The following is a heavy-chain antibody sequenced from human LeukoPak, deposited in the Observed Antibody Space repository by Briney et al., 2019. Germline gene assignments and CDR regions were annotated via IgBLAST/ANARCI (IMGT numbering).Heavy chain of an antibody. D-gene: IGHD6-19*01. CDR2: ISSSSSYV. J-gene: IGHJ4*02. CDR3: ARDLRTGIAVAVDY. V-gene: IGHV3-21*01. Sequence: GGSLRLSCAASGFTFGSYSMNWVRQAPGKGLEWVSSISSSSSYVYYADSVMGRFTISRDNAKNSLYLQMNSLRAEDTAMYCCARDLRTGIAVAVDYWGQGTLVTVSS. CDR1: GFTFGSYS.